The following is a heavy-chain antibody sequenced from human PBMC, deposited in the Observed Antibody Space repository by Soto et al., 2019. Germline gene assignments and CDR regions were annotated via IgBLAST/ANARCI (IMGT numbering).Heavy chain of an antibody. Sequence: KASETLSLTCTVSGGSISSYYWSWIRQPPGKGLEWIGYIYYSGSTNYNPSLKSRVTISVDTSKNQFSLKLSSVTAADTAVYYCARTTYYYYYGMGVWGQGTTVTVSS. V-gene: IGHV4-59*01. D-gene: IGHD4-17*01. CDR2: IYYSGST. CDR1: GGSISSYY. J-gene: IGHJ6*02. CDR3: ARTTYYYYYGMGV.